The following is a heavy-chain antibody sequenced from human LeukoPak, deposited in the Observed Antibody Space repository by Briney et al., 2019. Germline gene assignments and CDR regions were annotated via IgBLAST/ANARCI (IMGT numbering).Heavy chain of an antibody. Sequence: ASVKVSCKASGYTFTSYYMPWVRQAPGQGLEWMGIINPSGGSTSYAQKFQGRVTMTRDTSTSTVYMELSSLRSEDTAVYYCARAFGLITMIVVVITTGKTARYYFDYWGQGTLVTVSS. D-gene: IGHD3-22*01. CDR1: GYTFTSYY. J-gene: IGHJ4*02. CDR3: ARAFGLITMIVVVITTGKTARYYFDY. V-gene: IGHV1-46*01. CDR2: INPSGGST.